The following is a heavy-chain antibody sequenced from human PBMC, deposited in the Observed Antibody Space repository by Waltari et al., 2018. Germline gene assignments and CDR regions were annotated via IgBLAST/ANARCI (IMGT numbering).Heavy chain of an antibody. CDR3: ARPNDSSGYYDAFDI. Sequence: QLQLQESGPGLVKPSETLSLTCTVSGGSISSSSYYWGWIRQPPGKGLEWIGSIYYSGSTYYNPSLKSRVTISVDTSKNQFSLKLSSVTAADTAVYYCARPNDSSGYYDAFDIWGQGTMVTVSS. CDR1: GGSISSSSYY. J-gene: IGHJ3*02. D-gene: IGHD3-22*01. V-gene: IGHV4-39*01. CDR2: IYYSGST.